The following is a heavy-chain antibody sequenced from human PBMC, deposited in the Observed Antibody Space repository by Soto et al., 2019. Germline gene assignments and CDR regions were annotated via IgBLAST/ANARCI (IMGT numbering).Heavy chain of an antibody. V-gene: IGHV4-4*02. Sequence: SSETLSLTCAVSGGSIRSNNWWSWVRQPPGKGLEWIGEIFHGGSTYYNPSLKTRVTISVDKSKNQFSLKLSSATAADTAVYYCARVYSGSYSDYWGQGTLVTVSS. D-gene: IGHD1-26*01. CDR2: IFHGGST. CDR3: ARVYSGSYSDY. CDR1: GGSIRSNNW. J-gene: IGHJ4*02.